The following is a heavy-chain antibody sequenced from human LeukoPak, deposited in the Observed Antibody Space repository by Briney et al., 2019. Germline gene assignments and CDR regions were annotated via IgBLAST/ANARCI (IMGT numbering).Heavy chain of an antibody. Sequence: SQTLSLTCTVSGGSISSGGYYWSWIRQHPGKGLEWIGYIYYSGSTYYNPSLKSRVTISVDTSKNQFSLKLSSVTAADTAVYYCARDVLTVTPRGAVAFDIWGQGTMVTVSS. J-gene: IGHJ3*02. CDR1: GGSISSGGYY. CDR2: IYYSGST. CDR3: ARDVLTVTPRGAVAFDI. V-gene: IGHV4-31*03. D-gene: IGHD4-17*01.